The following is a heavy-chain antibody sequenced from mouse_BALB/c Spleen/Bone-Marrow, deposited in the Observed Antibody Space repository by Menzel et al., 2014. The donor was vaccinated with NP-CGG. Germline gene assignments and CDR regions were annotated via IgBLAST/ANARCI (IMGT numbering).Heavy chain of an antibody. CDR2: IDPENGDT. Sequence: EVQLQQSGAELVRSGASVKLSCTASGFNIKDYYMHWVKRRPEQGLEWIGWIDPENGDTEYAPKFQGKATMTADTSSNTAYLQLSSLTSEDTAVYYCGAWGYVDYWGQGTTLTVSS. CDR3: GAWGYVDY. V-gene: IGHV14-4*02. J-gene: IGHJ2*01. CDR1: GFNIKDYY.